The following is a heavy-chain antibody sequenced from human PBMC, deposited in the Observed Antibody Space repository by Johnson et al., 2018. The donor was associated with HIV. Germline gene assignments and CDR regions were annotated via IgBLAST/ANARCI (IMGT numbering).Heavy chain of an antibody. D-gene: IGHD2-2*01. CDR3: AKGRIVVAGFDAFDI. CDR1: GFTFGSYW. Sequence: VQLVESGGGLVQPGGSLRLSCAASGFTFGSYWMSWVRQAPGKGLEWVANIKQDETEKHYVDSVKGRFTSSRDNAKNSLYLQMNSLRAEDTAVYYCAKGRIVVAGFDAFDIWGQGTMVTVSS. J-gene: IGHJ3*02. V-gene: IGHV3-7*03. CDR2: IKQDETEK.